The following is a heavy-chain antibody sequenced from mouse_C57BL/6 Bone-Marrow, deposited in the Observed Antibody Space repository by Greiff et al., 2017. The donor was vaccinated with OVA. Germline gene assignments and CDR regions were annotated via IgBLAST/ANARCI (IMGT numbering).Heavy chain of an antibody. V-gene: IGHV1-59*01. CDR3: ARDWEGFAY. D-gene: IGHD4-1*01. Sequence: QVQLQQPGAELVRPGTSVKLSCKASGYTFTSYWMHWVKQRPGQGLEWIGVIDPSDSYTNYNQKFKGKATLTVDTSSSTAYMQLSSLTSEDSAVDYCARDWEGFAYWGQGTLVTVSA. CDR2: IDPSDSYT. J-gene: IGHJ3*01. CDR1: GYTFTSYW.